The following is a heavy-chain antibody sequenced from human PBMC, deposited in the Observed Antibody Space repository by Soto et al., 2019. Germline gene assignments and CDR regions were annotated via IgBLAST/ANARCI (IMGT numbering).Heavy chain of an antibody. Sequence: QVQLVQSGAEVKKPGSSVKVSCQASGGTFSSYTISWVRQAPGHGLELMGGIIPVFGTPTYAPKFQGRVTITADESTTTAYMELTGLTSEDTAVYYCAIGPRTGRSGMDVWGQGTTVTVSS. CDR3: AIGPRTGRSGMDV. CDR1: GGTFSSYT. V-gene: IGHV1-69*01. CDR2: IIPVFGTP. J-gene: IGHJ6*02.